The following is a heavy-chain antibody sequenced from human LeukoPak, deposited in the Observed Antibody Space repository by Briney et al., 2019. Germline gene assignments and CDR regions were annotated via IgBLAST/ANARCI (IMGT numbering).Heavy chain of an antibody. D-gene: IGHD2-2*01. CDR1: GYTFTGYY. Sequence: ASVKASCKASGYTFTGYYMHWVRQAPGQGLEWMGWINPNSGGTNYAQKFQGRVTMTRDTSISTAYMELSRLRSDDTAVYYCARGGVVPAAARLLDYYYYMDVWGKGTTVTVSS. J-gene: IGHJ6*03. CDR2: INPNSGGT. CDR3: ARGGVVPAAARLLDYYYYMDV. V-gene: IGHV1-2*02.